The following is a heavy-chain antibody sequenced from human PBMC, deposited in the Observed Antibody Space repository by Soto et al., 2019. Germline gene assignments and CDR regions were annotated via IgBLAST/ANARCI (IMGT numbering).Heavy chain of an antibody. CDR1: GFTFSNFG. CDR3: ARVFCRGDCYSPLDY. Sequence: GWSLRLSCVASGFTFSNFGLNWVRQAPGKGLEWVSSISSSDKYIYYADSVKGRFTISRDNAKNSLSLQMNSLRADDTAVYYCARVFCRGDCYSPLDYWGQGTLVTVSS. CDR2: ISSSDKYI. J-gene: IGHJ4*02. V-gene: IGHV3-21*01. D-gene: IGHD2-21*02.